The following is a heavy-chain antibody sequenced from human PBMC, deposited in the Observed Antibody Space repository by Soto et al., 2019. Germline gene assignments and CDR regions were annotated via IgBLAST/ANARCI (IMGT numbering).Heavy chain of an antibody. Sequence: VQLVESGGGLVKPGGSLRLSCAASGFTFSSYSMNWVRQAPGKGLEWVSSISSSSSYIYYADSVKGRFTISRDNAKNSLYLQMNSLRAEDTAVYYCARVAAAGTLAFDIWGQGTMVTVSS. V-gene: IGHV3-21*01. D-gene: IGHD6-13*01. J-gene: IGHJ3*02. CDR2: ISSSSSYI. CDR3: ARVAAAGTLAFDI. CDR1: GFTFSSYS.